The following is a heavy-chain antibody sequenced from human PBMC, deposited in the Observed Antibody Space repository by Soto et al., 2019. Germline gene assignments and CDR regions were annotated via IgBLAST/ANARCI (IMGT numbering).Heavy chain of an antibody. D-gene: IGHD3-22*01. CDR3: ARGSSGYYMY. CDR1: GGSISSGGYY. Sequence: QVQLQESGPGLVKPSQTLSLTCTVSGGSISSGGYYWSWIRQHPGTGLECIGYIYSSGSTYYNPSLKSRVTMSVDTSKNQFSLKLSSVTAADTAVYYCARGSSGYYMYWGQGTLVTVSS. V-gene: IGHV4-31*03. J-gene: IGHJ4*02. CDR2: IYSSGST.